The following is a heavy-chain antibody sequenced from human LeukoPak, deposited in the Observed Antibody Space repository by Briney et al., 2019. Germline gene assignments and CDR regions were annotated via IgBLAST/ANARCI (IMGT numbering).Heavy chain of an antibody. D-gene: IGHD3-22*01. Sequence: GASEKVSCKASGYTFTSYGISWVRQAPGQGLEWMGWISAYNGNTNYAQKLQGRVTMTTDTSTSTAYMELRSLRSDDTAVYYCARVPDYYDSSGYCEFDYWGQGTLVTVSS. CDR2: ISAYNGNT. J-gene: IGHJ4*02. CDR1: GYTFTSYG. V-gene: IGHV1-18*01. CDR3: ARVPDYYDSSGYCEFDY.